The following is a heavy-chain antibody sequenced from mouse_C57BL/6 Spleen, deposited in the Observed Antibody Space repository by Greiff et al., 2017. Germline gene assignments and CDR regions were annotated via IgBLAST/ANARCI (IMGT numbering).Heavy chain of an antibody. J-gene: IGHJ1*03. CDR2: INPNTGGT. V-gene: IGHV1-26*01. Sequence: VQLQQSGPELVKPGASVTISCKASGYTFTDYYMNWVKQSHGKSLEWIGDINPNTGGTSYNQKFKGKATLTVTKSSSTGYMELRSLTSEDSAVYYCTYYCSSYRCFDVWGTGTTVTVSS. CDR1: GYTFTDYY. CDR3: TYYCSSYRCFDV. D-gene: IGHD1-1*01.